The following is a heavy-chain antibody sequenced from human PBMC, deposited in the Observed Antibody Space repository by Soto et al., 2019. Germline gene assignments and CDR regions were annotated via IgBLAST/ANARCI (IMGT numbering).Heavy chain of an antibody. CDR3: AKEDSGFSGYMDG. Sequence: EVQLVESGGGLVQPGRSLRLSCVASGFTFYNHGMHWVRQAPGRGLEWVSGITWSSDSMGYADSVKGRFTRSRDNAKNSLYLQMNSLRPEDTALYYCAKEDSGFSGYMDGWGKGTTVTVSS. D-gene: IGHD3-10*01. CDR1: GFTFYNHG. CDR2: ITWSSDSM. J-gene: IGHJ6*03. V-gene: IGHV3-9*01.